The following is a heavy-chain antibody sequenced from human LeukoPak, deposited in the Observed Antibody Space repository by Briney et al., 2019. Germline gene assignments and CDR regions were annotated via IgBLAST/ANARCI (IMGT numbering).Heavy chain of an antibody. V-gene: IGHV3-21*01. CDR2: ISSGSSYI. CDR1: GFTFSSDS. J-gene: IGHJ1*01. Sequence: PGGSLRLSCAASGFTFSSDSMNWVRQAPGKGLAWVSSISSGSSYIYYADSVKGRFTISRDNAKNSLYLQINSLRAEDTAVYYCASDSSGWYQYFQHWGQGTLVTVSS. CDR3: ASDSSGWYQYFQH. D-gene: IGHD6-19*01.